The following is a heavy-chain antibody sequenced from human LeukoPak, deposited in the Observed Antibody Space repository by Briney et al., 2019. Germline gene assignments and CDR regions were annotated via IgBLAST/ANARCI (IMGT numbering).Heavy chain of an antibody. J-gene: IGHJ4*02. CDR1: GYTFTSYG. V-gene: IGHV1-18*01. Sequence: ASVKVSCKASGYTFTSYGISWVRQAPGQGLEWMGWISAYNGNTNYAQKLQGRVTMTTDTSTSTAYMELRSLRSDDTAVYYCARVWGLYSGCEYFDYWGQGTLVTVSS. D-gene: IGHD5-12*01. CDR3: ARVWGLYSGCEYFDY. CDR2: ISAYNGNT.